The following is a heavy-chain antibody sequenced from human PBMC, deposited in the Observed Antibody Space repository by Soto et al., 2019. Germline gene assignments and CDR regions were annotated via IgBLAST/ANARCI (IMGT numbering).Heavy chain of an antibody. V-gene: IGHV1-58*01. D-gene: IGHD2-8*01. CDR3: AASSDSETNTGYYYGMDV. CDR2: IVVGSGNT. CDR1: GFTFTSSA. J-gene: IGHJ6*02. Sequence: QMQLVQSGPEVKKPGTSVKVSCKASGFTFTSSAVQWVRQARGQRLEWIGWIVVGSGNTNYAQKFQERVTITRDMSTSTAYMELNSLRSEDTAVYYCAASSDSETNTGYYYGMDVWGQGTTVTVSS.